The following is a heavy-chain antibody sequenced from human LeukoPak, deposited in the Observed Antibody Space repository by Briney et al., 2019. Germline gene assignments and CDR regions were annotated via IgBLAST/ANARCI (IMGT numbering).Heavy chain of an antibody. V-gene: IGHV4-4*02. Sequence: SETLSLTCAVSGGSISSSNWWSWVRQPPGKGLEWIGEIYHSGSTNYNPSLKSRVTISVDKSKNQFSLKLSSVTAADTAVYYCARTGPRSTEDEGEYFQHWGQGTLVTVSS. CDR2: IYHSGST. J-gene: IGHJ1*01. CDR3: ARTGPRSTEDEGEYFQH. CDR1: GGSISSSNW. D-gene: IGHD1-14*01.